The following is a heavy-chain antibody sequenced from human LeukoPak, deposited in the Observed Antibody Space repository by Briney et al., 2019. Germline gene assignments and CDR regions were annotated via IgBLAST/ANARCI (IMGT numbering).Heavy chain of an antibody. D-gene: IGHD3-9*01. CDR3: AGGTGFIIKD. CDR1: GFTFILYW. V-gene: IGHV3-7*03. Sequence: PGGSLRLSCAASGFTFILYWMNWVRRAPGKGLEWVANIKQDGSEKNYVDSVKGRFTISRDNAKNSLYLQMNNLRVEDTAMYYCAGGTGFIIKDWGQGTLVTVSS. J-gene: IGHJ4*02. CDR2: IKQDGSEK.